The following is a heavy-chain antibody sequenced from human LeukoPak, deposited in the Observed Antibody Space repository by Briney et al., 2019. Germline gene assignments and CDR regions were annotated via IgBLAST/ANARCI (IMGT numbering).Heavy chain of an antibody. CDR1: GFTFSSYG. V-gene: IGHV3-30*18. D-gene: IGHD2-2*01. CDR3: AKGLLARAYQLLGAFDI. CDR2: ISYDGSNK. J-gene: IGHJ3*02. Sequence: PGRSLRLSCAASGFTFSSYGMYWVRQAPGKGLEWVAVISYDGSNKYYVDSVKGRFTISRDNSKNTLYLQMNSLRAEDTAVYHCAKGLLARAYQLLGAFDIWGQGTMVTVSS.